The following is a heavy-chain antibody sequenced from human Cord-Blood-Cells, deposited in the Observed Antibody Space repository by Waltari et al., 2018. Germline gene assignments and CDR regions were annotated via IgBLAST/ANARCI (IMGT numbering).Heavy chain of an antibody. D-gene: IGHD6-6*01. CDR1: GFTFSSYS. J-gene: IGHJ4*02. Sequence: EVQLVESGGGLVKPGGSLRLSCAASGFTFSSYSMNWVRQAPGKGLEWVSSISSSSSYIYYADSVKGRFTISRDNAKNSLYLQMNSLRAEDMAVYYCARVKVRQLVPLNNIDYWGQGTLVTVSS. CDR3: ARVKVRQLVPLNNIDY. CDR2: ISSSSSYI. V-gene: IGHV3-21*01.